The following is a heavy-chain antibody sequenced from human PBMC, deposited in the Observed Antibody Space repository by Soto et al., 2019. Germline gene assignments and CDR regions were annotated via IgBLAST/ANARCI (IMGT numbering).Heavy chain of an antibody. V-gene: IGHV1-69*06. CDR3: AEDIXVVPAAMRGYYYYGMDV. CDR1: GGTFSSYA. J-gene: IGHJ6*02. Sequence: SVKVSCKTSGGTFSSYAISWVRQAPGQGLEWMGGIIPIFGTANYAQKFQGRVTITADKSTSTAYMELSSLRSEDTAVYYCAEDIXVVPAAMRGYYYYGMDVWGQGTTVTVSS. CDR2: IIPIFGTA. D-gene: IGHD2-2*01.